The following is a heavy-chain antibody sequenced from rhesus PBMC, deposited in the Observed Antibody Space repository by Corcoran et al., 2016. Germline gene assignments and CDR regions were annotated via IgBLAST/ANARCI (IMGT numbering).Heavy chain of an antibody. D-gene: IGHD1-26*01. CDR1: GSSIISGYG. CDR2: IGD. CDR3: ASGLNYGAPNYGLDS. J-gene: IGHJ6*01. Sequence: QVQLQESGPGLVKPSETLSLTCAVSGSSIISGYGWSWIRQPPGKGLEWMGYIGDNYNPSLKSRVTISKDSSKNQFSLKLSSVTAADTAVYYCASGLNYGAPNYGLDSWGQGVVVTVSS. V-gene: IGHV4-127*01.